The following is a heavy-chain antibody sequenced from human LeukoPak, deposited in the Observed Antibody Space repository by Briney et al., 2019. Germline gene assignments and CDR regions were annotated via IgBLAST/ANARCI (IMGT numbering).Heavy chain of an antibody. CDR1: GFTFSSYG. V-gene: IGHV3-30*18. D-gene: IGHD1-26*01. Sequence: GRSLRLSCAASGFTFSSYGMHWVRQAPGKGLEWVAVISYDGSNKYYADSVEGRFTISRDNSKNTLYLQMNSLRAEDTAVYYCAKDFPGGSYEDDVFDIWGQGTMVTVSS. CDR2: ISYDGSNK. J-gene: IGHJ3*02. CDR3: AKDFPGGSYEDDVFDI.